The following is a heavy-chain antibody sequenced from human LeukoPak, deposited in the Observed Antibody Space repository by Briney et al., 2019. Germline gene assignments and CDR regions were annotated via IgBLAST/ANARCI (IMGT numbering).Heavy chain of an antibody. J-gene: IGHJ5*02. D-gene: IGHD3-22*01. CDR3: ARVTYDSSGYFRWFDP. Sequence: PSETLSLTCAVYGGSFSGYYWSWIRQPPGKGLEWIGEINHSGSTNYNPSLKSRVTISVDTSKNQFSLKLSSVTAADTAVYYCARVTYDSSGYFRWFDPWGQGTLVTVSS. CDR2: INHSGST. CDR1: GGSFSGYY. V-gene: IGHV4-34*01.